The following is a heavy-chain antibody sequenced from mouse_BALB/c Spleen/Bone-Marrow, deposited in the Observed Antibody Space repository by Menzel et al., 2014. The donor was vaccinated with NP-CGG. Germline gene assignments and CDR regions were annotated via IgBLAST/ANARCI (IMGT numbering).Heavy chain of an antibody. Sequence: VQLQQSGAELVKPGASVKLSCTASGFNIKDTYMHWVKQRPEQGLEWIGRIDPANGNTKYDPKFQGKATITADTSSNTAYLQLSSLTSEDTAVYYCAYGSSYDYFAYWGQGTTLTVSS. CDR3: AYGSSYDYFAY. D-gene: IGHD1-1*01. V-gene: IGHV14-3*02. CDR2: IDPANGNT. J-gene: IGHJ2*01. CDR1: GFNIKDTY.